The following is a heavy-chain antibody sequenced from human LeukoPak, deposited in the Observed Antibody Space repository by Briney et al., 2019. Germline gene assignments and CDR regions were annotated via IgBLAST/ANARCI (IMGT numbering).Heavy chain of an antibody. CDR3: ARGHYYDSSGYFHGSWYFDL. Sequence: PSETLSLTCTVSGGSISSYYWSWIRQPPGKGLEWIGYIYYSGSTNYNPSLKSRVTISVDTSKNQFSLKLSSVTAADTAVYYCARGHYYDSSGYFHGSWYFDLWGRGTLVTVSS. D-gene: IGHD3-22*01. CDR2: IYYSGST. CDR1: GGSISSYY. V-gene: IGHV4-59*01. J-gene: IGHJ2*01.